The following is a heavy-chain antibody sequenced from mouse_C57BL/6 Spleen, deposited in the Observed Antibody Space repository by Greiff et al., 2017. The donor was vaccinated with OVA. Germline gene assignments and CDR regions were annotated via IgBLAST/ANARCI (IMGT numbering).Heavy chain of an antibody. CDR3: ARDRDHRYDGLAH. V-gene: IGHV3-6*01. Sequence: EVQLVESGPGLVKPSQSLSLTCSVTGYSITSGYYWNWIRQFPGNKLEWMGYISYDGSNNYNPSLKNRISITRDTSKNQFFLKFDSVTTEDTATYYSARDRDHRYDGLAHWGQGTTLTVSS. CDR1: GYSITSGYY. J-gene: IGHJ2*01. D-gene: IGHD2-3*01. CDR2: ISYDGSN.